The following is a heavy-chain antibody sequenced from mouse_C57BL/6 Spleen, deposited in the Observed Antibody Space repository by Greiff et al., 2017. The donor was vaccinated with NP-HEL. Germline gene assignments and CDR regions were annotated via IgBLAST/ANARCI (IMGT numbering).Heavy chain of an antibody. D-gene: IGHD1-1*01. J-gene: IGHJ4*01. Sequence: VQLHQSGPELVKPLASVNISCTASGYTFTDYYINWVKQRPGQGLEWIGWIFPGSGSTYYNEKFKGKATLTVDKSSSTAYMLLSSLTSEDSAVYFCARGGILLGSSSGDAMDYWGQGTSVTVSS. CDR3: ARGGILLGSSSGDAMDY. CDR2: IFPGSGST. CDR1: GYTFTDYY. V-gene: IGHV1-75*01.